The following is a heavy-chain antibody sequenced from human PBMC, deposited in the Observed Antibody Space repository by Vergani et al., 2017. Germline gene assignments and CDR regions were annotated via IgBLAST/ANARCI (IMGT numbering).Heavy chain of an antibody. CDR2: IYWNDDK. D-gene: IGHD3-10*01. CDR3: ARISGCLRSGYYFDY. Sequence: QITLKESGPTLVKPTQTLTLTCTFSGFSLSTSGVGVGWIRQPPGKALEWLALIYWNDDKRYSPSLKRRLTITKDTSKNQVVLTMTNMDPVDTATYYCARISGCLRSGYYFDYWGQGTLVTVSS. CDR1: GFSLSTSGVG. V-gene: IGHV2-5*01. J-gene: IGHJ4*02.